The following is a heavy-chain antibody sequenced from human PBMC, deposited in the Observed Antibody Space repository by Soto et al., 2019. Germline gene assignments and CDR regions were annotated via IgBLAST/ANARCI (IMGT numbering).Heavy chain of an antibody. CDR1: GGSISSYY. Sequence: PSETLSLTCSVFGGSISSYYRSWIRQPAGKGLEWIGRICNSGTTNYNPSLASRVTMLVDPSTNQISLKLSSATAADTAIYYYGRGPYCGEECYFAYWGQGTRVTVSS. V-gene: IGHV4-4*07. CDR3: GRGPYCGEECYFAY. J-gene: IGHJ4*02. CDR2: ICNSGTT. D-gene: IGHD2-21*01.